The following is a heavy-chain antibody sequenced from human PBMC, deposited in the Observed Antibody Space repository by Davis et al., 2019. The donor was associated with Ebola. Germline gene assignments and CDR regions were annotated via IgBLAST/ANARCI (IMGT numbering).Heavy chain of an antibody. J-gene: IGHJ4*02. CDR1: GFTFDDYA. D-gene: IGHD4-17*01. CDR3: AKQDDYGDYALDY. Sequence: SLKISCAASGFTFDDYAMHWVRQAPGKGLEWVSGISWNSGSIGYADSVKGRFTISRDNSKNTLYLQMNSLRAEDTAVYYCAKQDDYGDYALDYWGQGTLVTVSS. V-gene: IGHV3-9*01. CDR2: ISWNSGSI.